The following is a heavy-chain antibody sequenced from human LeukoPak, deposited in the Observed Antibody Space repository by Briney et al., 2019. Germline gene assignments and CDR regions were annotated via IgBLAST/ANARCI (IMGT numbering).Heavy chain of an antibody. CDR3: ARDFVGLKSYGMDV. CDR2: IHYSGST. CDR1: GGSISSYY. V-gene: IGHV4-59*01. J-gene: IGHJ6*02. D-gene: IGHD3-3*01. Sequence: SETLSLTCSVSGGSISSYYWNSIRQPPGKGLEWVGYIHYSGSTNYNPSLNSRVTISIDMSQNQFSLNLTSVTAADTAVYYCARDFVGLKSYGMDVWGQGTTVTVSS.